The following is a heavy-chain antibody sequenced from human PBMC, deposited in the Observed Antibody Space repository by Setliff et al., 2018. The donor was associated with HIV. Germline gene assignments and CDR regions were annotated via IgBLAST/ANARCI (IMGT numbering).Heavy chain of an antibody. CDR3: ARISSSGYYYYYYSLDV. CDR2: IYPGDSDT. Sequence: GESLKISCKGSGYSFTSYWIGWVRQMPGKGLEWMGIIYPGDSDTRYSPSFQGQVTIPADKSISTAYLQWSSLKASDTAMYYCARISSSGYYYYYYSLDVWGQGTTVTVSS. J-gene: IGHJ6*02. D-gene: IGHD3-22*01. CDR1: GYSFTSYW. V-gene: IGHV5-51*01.